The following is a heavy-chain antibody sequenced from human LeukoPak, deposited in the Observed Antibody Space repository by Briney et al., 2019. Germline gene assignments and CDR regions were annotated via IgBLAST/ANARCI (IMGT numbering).Heavy chain of an antibody. J-gene: IGHJ4*02. Sequence: GGSLRLSCAASGFTFSIYAMSWVRQAPGKGLEWVSAMSSGGGSTYYTDSVKGRFTISRGNSKNSLYLQMNSLRADDTAVYYCARGQRYYGSGSPSPHWGQGTLVTVSA. V-gene: IGHV3-23*01. CDR1: GFTFSIYA. D-gene: IGHD3-10*01. CDR2: MSSGGGST. CDR3: ARGQRYYGSGSPSPH.